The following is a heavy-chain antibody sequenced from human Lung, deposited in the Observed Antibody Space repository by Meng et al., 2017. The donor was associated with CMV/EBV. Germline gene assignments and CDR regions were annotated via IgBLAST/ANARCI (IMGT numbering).Heavy chain of an antibody. Sequence: GYYRKCIRQSPGKGLGWIGEINHRGRANYNQSLKSRVTISVDTSGNEFSLNLKSVTAADTAVYYCARGASYTRIVVTATRADYFNHWGQGTLVTVSS. D-gene: IGHD2-21*02. CDR3: ARGASYTRIVVTATRADYFNH. V-gene: IGHV4-34*01. CDR1: GYY. J-gene: IGHJ1*01. CDR2: INHRGRA.